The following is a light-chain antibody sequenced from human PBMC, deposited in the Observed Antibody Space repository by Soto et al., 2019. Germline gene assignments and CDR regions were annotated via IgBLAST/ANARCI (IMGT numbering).Light chain of an antibody. Sequence: EIVMTQSPATLSVSPGERATLSCRASQSISNNLAWYQHKPGQAPRLLIYGASTRATGISARFSGSGSGTDFTLTISSLQSEDFAVYYCQQYYRWRTFGQGTKVEF. CDR3: QQYYRWRT. CDR1: QSISNN. CDR2: GAS. V-gene: IGKV3-15*01. J-gene: IGKJ1*01.